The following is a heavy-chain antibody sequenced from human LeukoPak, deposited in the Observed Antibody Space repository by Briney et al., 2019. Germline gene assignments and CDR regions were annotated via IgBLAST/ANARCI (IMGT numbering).Heavy chain of an antibody. CDR1: GFTFSSYW. V-gene: IGHV3-7*01. CDR3: ASRYYGDYVDY. CDR2: IKQDGSEK. D-gene: IGHD4-17*01. Sequence: SGGSLRLSCAASGFTFSSYWMSWVRQAPGKGLEWVANIKQDGSEKYYVDSVKGRFTISRDNAKNSLYLQMNSLRAEDTSVYYCASRYYGDYVDYWGQGTLVTVSS. J-gene: IGHJ4*02.